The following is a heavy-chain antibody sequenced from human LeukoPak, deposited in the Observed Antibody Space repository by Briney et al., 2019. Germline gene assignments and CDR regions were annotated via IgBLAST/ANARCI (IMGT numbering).Heavy chain of an antibody. V-gene: IGHV3-74*01. CDR3: ARRSSGPLYYYYYYMDV. D-gene: IGHD3-22*01. J-gene: IGHJ6*03. CDR1: GFTFSSYW. Sequence: GGSLRLSCAASGFTFSSYWMHWVRQAPGKGLVWVSRINSDGSSTSYADSVKDRFTISRDNAKNTLYLQMNSLRAEDTAVYYCARRSSGPLYYYYYYMDVWGKGTTVTVSS. CDR2: INSDGSST.